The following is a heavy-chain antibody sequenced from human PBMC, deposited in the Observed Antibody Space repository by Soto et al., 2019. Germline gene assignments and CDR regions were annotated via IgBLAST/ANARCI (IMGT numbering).Heavy chain of an antibody. V-gene: IGHV3-30*18. J-gene: IGHJ6*02. CDR2: TSYDGNKK. D-gene: IGHD3-3*01. CDR1: GFTLSSYG. Sequence: GGSLRLSCAASGFTLSSYGMHWVRQAPGKGLEWVAVTSYDGNKKYHADSVKGRFTISRDNSKKMLYLQMNSLRPEDTAVYYCAKDRGFWSDYPEFRGMDVWGQGTTVTVSS. CDR3: AKDRGFWSDYPEFRGMDV.